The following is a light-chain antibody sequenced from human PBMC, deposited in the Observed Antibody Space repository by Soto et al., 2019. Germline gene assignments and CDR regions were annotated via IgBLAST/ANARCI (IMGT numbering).Light chain of an antibody. CDR2: KVS. Sequence: QSVLTQPASVSGSPGQSITISCTGTSSDVGGYNFVSWYQQHPGKAPKLMIYKVSDRPSGVSNRFYGSKSGNTASLTISGLQAEDEGDYYCSSYSGSGTLIFGGGTKVTVL. CDR3: SSYSGSGTLI. J-gene: IGLJ2*01. V-gene: IGLV2-14*01. CDR1: SSDVGGYNF.